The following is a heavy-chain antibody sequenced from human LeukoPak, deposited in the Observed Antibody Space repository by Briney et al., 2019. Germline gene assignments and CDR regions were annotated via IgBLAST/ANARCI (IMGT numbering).Heavy chain of an antibody. D-gene: IGHD1-1*01. Sequence: GGSLRLSCEASGFTFSNNAMNWVRQAPGKGLEWVSAVRGSGTYTYYVDSVKGRFTVSRENSKSTVYLQMNSLRVEDTAIYYCARDERAAFDSWGQGTLVTVSS. CDR3: ARDERAAFDS. CDR2: VRGSGTYT. J-gene: IGHJ4*02. CDR1: GFTFSNNA. V-gene: IGHV3-23*01.